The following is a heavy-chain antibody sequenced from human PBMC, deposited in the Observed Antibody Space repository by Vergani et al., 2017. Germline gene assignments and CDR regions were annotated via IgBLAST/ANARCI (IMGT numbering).Heavy chain of an antibody. D-gene: IGHD4-23*01. Sequence: EVQLLESGGRLVQPGGSLRLSCVASGFAFSRYAMSWVRQAPGKGLEWVSGLTASGSGISYADSVRGRFTISRDNSKNTLFLQMDSLRAEDTAVYYCAREGGRWRGAFDIWGQGTMVTVSS. V-gene: IGHV3-23*01. CDR3: AREGGRWRGAFDI. J-gene: IGHJ3*02. CDR2: LTASGSGI. CDR1: GFAFSRYA.